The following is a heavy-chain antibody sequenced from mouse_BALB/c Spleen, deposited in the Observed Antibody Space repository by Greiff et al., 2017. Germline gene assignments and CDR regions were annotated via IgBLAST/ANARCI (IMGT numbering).Heavy chain of an antibody. CDR2: ISCYNGAT. J-gene: IGHJ3*01. Sequence: LVKTGASVKISCKASGYSFTGYYMHWVKQSPGKSLEWIGYISCYNGATSYNQKFKGKAKLTAVTSASTAYMELSSLTNEDSAVYYCTMITTVAADWGQGTLVTVSA. V-gene: IGHV1S34*01. CDR3: TMITTVAAD. CDR1: GYSFTGYY. D-gene: IGHD1-1*01.